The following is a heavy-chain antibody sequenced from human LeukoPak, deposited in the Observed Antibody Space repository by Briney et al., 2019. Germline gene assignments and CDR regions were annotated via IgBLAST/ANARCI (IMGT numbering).Heavy chain of an antibody. J-gene: IGHJ4*02. D-gene: IGHD5-24*01. CDR2: IYTSGST. V-gene: IGHV4-4*09. CDR1: GGSISSYY. Sequence: SETLSLTCTVSGGSISSYYWSWIRQPPGKGLEWIGYIYTSGSTNYNPSLKSRVTISVDTSKNQFSLKLSSVTAADTAVYYCARALGRDGYNWAYWGQGTLVTVSS. CDR3: ARALGRDGYNWAY.